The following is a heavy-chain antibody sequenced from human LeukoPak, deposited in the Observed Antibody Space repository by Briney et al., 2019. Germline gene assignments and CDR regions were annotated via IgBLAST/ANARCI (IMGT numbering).Heavy chain of an antibody. J-gene: IGHJ4*02. CDR2: IYYSGSP. CDR3: ARDKDGSYYDY. Sequence: PSETLSLTCTVSGGSISSGGYYWSWIRQHPGKGLEWIGYIYYSGSPYYNPSLKSRATISVDTSKNQFSLKLSSVTAADTAVYYCARDKDGSYYDYWGQGTLVTVSS. D-gene: IGHD1-26*01. V-gene: IGHV4-31*03. CDR1: GGSISSGGYY.